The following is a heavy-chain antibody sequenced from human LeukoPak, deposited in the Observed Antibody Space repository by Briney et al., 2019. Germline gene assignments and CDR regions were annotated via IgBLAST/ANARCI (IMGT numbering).Heavy chain of an antibody. Sequence: PSQTLSLTCTVSGGSISSGGYYWTWIRQHPGKGLEWIGYIYYSGTTHYNPSLKSRVTISVDTSNNQFSLKLNSVTAADTAVYFCARENRSETVWGSYRSHFDYWGQGTLVTVSS. CDR2: IYYSGTT. CDR1: GGSISSGGYY. J-gene: IGHJ4*02. V-gene: IGHV4-31*03. CDR3: ARENRSETVWGSYRSHFDY. D-gene: IGHD3-16*02.